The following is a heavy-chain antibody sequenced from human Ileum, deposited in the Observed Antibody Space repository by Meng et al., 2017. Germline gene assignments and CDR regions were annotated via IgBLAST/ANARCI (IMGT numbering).Heavy chain of an antibody. V-gene: IGHV4-59*08. J-gene: IGHJ4*02. Sequence: VQLQESGPGLVKPSETLSLTCTVSGGFISNYYWSWIRQPPRKGLEWIGYIYYSGSTNYNSSLKSRVTISVDTSRNQFSLKLSSVTAADTAVYYCARLMVVGNTGYHFDNWGQGTLVTVSS. CDR1: GGFISNYY. CDR2: IYYSGST. D-gene: IGHD2-15*01. CDR3: ARLMVVGNTGYHFDN.